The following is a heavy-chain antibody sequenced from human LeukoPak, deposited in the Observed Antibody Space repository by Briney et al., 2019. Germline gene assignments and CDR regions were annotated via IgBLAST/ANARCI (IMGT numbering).Heavy chain of an antibody. CDR2: INSDGTRR. CDR3: ARDRGYSSFDY. D-gene: IGHD4-23*01. V-gene: IGHV3-74*01. CDR1: GLSFSSYW. Sequence: GGSLRLSCAASGLSFSSYWMHWVRQAPGKGLVWVSRINSDGTRRSYADSVKGRFTISRDNAKNSLFLQMNSLRVEDTAVYYCARDRGYSSFDYWGQGTLVTVSS. J-gene: IGHJ4*02.